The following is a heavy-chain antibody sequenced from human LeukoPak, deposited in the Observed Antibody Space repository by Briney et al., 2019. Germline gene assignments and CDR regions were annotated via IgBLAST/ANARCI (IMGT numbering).Heavy chain of an antibody. CDR2: INPSGGST. D-gene: IGHD3-22*01. CDR3: ARELGHYYDSSGFLDP. Sequence: GTSVKVSCKASGYTFTSYYMHWVRQAPGQGLEWMGIINPSGGSTSYAQKFQGRVTMTRDMSTSTVYMELSSLRSEDTAVYYCARELGHYYDSSGFLDPWGQGTLVTVSS. V-gene: IGHV1-46*01. CDR1: GYTFTSYY. J-gene: IGHJ5*02.